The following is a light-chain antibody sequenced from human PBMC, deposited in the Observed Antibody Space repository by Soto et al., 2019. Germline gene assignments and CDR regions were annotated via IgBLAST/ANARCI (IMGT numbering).Light chain of an antibody. CDR2: AAS. CDR3: QQYGYSPIT. J-gene: IGKJ5*01. CDR1: QTISDN. Sequence: EIVMTQSPATLSVSPGERATLSCRASQTISDNLAWYQQRPGQSPRLLIYAASSRATGIPARFSGGGSGTDFTLTISRLEPEDFAVYYCQQYGYSPITFGQGTRLEIK. V-gene: IGKV3-15*01.